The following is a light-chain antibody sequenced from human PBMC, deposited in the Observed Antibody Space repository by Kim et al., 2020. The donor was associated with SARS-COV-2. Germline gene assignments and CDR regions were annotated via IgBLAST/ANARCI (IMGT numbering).Light chain of an antibody. V-gene: IGKV1-9*01. CDR1: QGINKY. CDR3: HQLDSYPLT. J-gene: IGKJ4*01. Sequence: ASVGERVTITSRDSQGINKYLVWDQQKPGRAPNLLIYASYTLQSGVPSRFSGSGSWTEFTLTISSLQPEEFATYCCHQLDSYPLTFGGGTKVDIK. CDR2: ASY.